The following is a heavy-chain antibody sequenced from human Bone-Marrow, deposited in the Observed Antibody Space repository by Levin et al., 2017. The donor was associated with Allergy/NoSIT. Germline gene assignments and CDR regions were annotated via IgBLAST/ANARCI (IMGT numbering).Heavy chain of an antibody. J-gene: IGHJ4*02. CDR1: GGSISSSTW. Sequence: PSETLSLTCTVSGGSISSSTWWSWVRQSPGKGLEWIGEIYHGGRTNYNPSLKSRVSMSVDKSKSQFSMKLSSVTAADTAVYYCARDPLDYGTNSGNYWGQGTLVTVSS. CDR3: ARDPLDYGTNSGNY. V-gene: IGHV4-4*02. CDR2: IYHGGRT. D-gene: IGHD4-17*01.